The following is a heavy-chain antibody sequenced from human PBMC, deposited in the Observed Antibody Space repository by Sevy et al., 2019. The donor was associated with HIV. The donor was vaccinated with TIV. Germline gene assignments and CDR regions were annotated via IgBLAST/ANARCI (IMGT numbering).Heavy chain of an antibody. D-gene: IGHD1-26*01. CDR3: AKDMGSGSYTNFDY. Sequence: GGSLRLSCAASGFTFDDYTMHWVRQAPGKGLEWVSLISWDGGSTYYADSVKGRFTISRDNSKNYLYLQMNSLRTEDTALYYCAKDMGSGSYTNFDYWGQGTLVTVSS. V-gene: IGHV3-43*01. CDR1: GFTFDDYT. J-gene: IGHJ4*02. CDR2: ISWDGGST.